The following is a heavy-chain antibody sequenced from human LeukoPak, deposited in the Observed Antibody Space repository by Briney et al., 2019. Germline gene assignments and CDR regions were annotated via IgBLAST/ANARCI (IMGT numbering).Heavy chain of an antibody. CDR1: GFTFSSYG. J-gene: IGHJ3*02. Sequence: PGGSLRLSCAASGFTFSSYGMHWVRQAPGKGLEWVAFIRYDGSNKYYADSVKGRFTISRDNSKNTLYLQMNSLRAEDTAVYHCAKAGYRYCSGGSCIGAFDIWGQGTMVTVSS. CDR2: IRYDGSNK. V-gene: IGHV3-30*02. D-gene: IGHD2-15*01. CDR3: AKAGYRYCSGGSCIGAFDI.